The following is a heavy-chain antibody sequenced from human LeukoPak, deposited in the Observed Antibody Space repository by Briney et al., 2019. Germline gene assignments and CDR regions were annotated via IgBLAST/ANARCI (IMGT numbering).Heavy chain of an antibody. D-gene: IGHD3-10*01. J-gene: IGHJ4*02. CDR1: GGSISSYY. Sequence: SETLSLTCTVSGGSISSYYWSWIRQPAGKGLEWIGETYHSGSTNYNPSLKSRVTISVDKSKNQFSLKLSSVTAADTAVYYCARVYGSGIDYWGQGTLVTVSS. CDR3: ARVYGSGIDY. CDR2: TYHSGST. V-gene: IGHV4-59*12.